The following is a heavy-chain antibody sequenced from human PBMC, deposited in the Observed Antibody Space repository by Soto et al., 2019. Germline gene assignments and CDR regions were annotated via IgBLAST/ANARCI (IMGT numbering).Heavy chain of an antibody. CDR1: GGTFSSYT. Sequence: QVQLVQSGAEVKKPGSSVKVSCKASGGTFSSYTISWVRQAPGQGLEWMGRIIPILGIANYAQKFQGRVTITADKSTSTAYMELSSLRSEDTAVYYCAREGGENALGYWGQGTLVTVSS. V-gene: IGHV1-69*08. D-gene: IGHD3-16*01. J-gene: IGHJ4*02. CDR3: AREGGENALGY. CDR2: IIPILGIA.